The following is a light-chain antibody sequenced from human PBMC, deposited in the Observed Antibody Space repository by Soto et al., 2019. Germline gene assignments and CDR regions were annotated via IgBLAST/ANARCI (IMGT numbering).Light chain of an antibody. CDR2: AAS. CDR1: QSSSSY. CDR3: QQSYSTLGT. V-gene: IGKV1-39*01. Sequence: DIQMTQSPSSLSASVGDRVTITCRGSQSSSSYLNWYQQKPWKAPKLLIYAASSLQSGVPSRFSGSGSGTDFTLTISSLQPEDFATYYCQQSYSTLGTFGQGTKLEIK. J-gene: IGKJ2*01.